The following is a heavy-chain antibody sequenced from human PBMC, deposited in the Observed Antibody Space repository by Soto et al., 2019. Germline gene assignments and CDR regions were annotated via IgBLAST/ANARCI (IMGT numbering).Heavy chain of an antibody. CDR1: GGSISSSSYY. D-gene: IGHD2-15*01. J-gene: IGHJ4*02. V-gene: IGHV4-39*01. CDR2: IYYSGST. Sequence: SETLSLTCTVSGGSISSSSYYWGWIRQPPGKGLEWIGSIYYSGSTYYNPSLKSRVTISVDTSKNQFSLKLSSVTAADTAVYYCARRGCSGGSCHYFDYWGQGTLVTVSS. CDR3: ARRGCSGGSCHYFDY.